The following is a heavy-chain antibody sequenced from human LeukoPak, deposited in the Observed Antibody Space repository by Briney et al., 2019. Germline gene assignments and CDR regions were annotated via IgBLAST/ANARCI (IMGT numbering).Heavy chain of an antibody. CDR1: GFTFSSYA. J-gene: IGHJ5*02. CDR3: AKDREVVPAAIASPWFDP. V-gene: IGHV3-30-3*01. Sequence: HPGGSLRLSCAASGFTFSSYAMHWVRQAPGKGLEWVAVISYDGSNKYYADSVKGRFTISRDNSKNTLYLQMNSLRAEDTAVYYCAKDREVVPAAIASPWFDPWGQGTLVTVSS. D-gene: IGHD2-2*02. CDR2: ISYDGSNK.